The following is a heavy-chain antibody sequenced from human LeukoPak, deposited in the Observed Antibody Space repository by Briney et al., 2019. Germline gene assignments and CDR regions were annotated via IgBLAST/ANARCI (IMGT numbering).Heavy chain of an antibody. D-gene: IGHD3-10*01. CDR2: IHYSGSS. V-gene: IGHV4-59*08. J-gene: IGHJ4*02. Sequence: SETLSLTCTVSGGSISGFHWSWIRQPPGKGLEWIGYIHYSGSSDYNPSLKSRVTISVDTSKNQFSLKLSSVTAADTAVYYCTRHLDYYGSGSYEYWGQGTLVTVSS. CDR3: TRHLDYYGSGSYEY. CDR1: GGSISGFH.